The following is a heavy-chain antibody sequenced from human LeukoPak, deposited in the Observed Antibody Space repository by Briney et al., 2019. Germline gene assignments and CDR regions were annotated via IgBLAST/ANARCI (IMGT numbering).Heavy chain of an antibody. CDR3: ARLGLGLYYFDY. D-gene: IGHD1-26*01. Sequence: PSETLSLTCAVYGGSFSGYYWSWIRQPPGKGLEWIGSIYYSGSTYYNPSLKSRVTISVDTSKNQFSLKLSSVTAADTAVYYCARLGLGLYYFDYWGQGTLVTVSS. V-gene: IGHV4-34*01. CDR1: GGSFSGYY. CDR2: IYYSGST. J-gene: IGHJ4*02.